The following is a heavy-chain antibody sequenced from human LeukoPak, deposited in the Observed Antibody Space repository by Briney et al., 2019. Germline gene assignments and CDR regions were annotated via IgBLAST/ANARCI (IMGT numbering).Heavy chain of an antibody. CDR2: INHSGST. D-gene: IGHD3-22*01. CDR3: ARGGDSSGYYLQDAFDI. CDR1: GGSINSYY. V-gene: IGHV4-34*01. J-gene: IGHJ3*02. Sequence: SETLSLTCTVSGGSINSYYWSWIRQPPGKGLEWIGEINHSGSTNYNPSLKSRVTMLVDMSKNQFSLKLSSVTAADTAVYYCARGGDSSGYYLQDAFDIWGQGTMVTVSS.